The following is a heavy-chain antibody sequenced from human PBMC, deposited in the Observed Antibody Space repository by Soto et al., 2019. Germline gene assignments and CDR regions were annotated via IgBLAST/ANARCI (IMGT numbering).Heavy chain of an antibody. J-gene: IGHJ4*02. CDR3: AKGICSSTSCLLAN. Sequence: AGGSLRLSCAASGFTFSSYGMHWVRQAPGKGLEWVAVISYDGSNKYYADSVKGRFTISRDNSKNTLYLQMNSLRAEDTAVYYCAKGICSSTSCLLANWGQGTLVTVSS. CDR1: GFTFSSYG. CDR2: ISYDGSNK. V-gene: IGHV3-30*18. D-gene: IGHD2-2*01.